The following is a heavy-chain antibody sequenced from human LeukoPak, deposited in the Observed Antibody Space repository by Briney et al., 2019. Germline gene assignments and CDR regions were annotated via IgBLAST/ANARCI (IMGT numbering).Heavy chain of an antibody. CDR1: GFTFSSYA. V-gene: IGHV3-30-3*01. CDR2: ISYDGSNK. CDR3: ASDTTYYYGSGSYPYGMDV. J-gene: IGHJ6*02. D-gene: IGHD3-10*01. Sequence: PGRSLRLSCAASGFTFSSYAMHWVRQAPGKGLEWVAVISYDGSNKYYADSVKGRFTISRDDSKNTLYLQMNSLRAEDTAVYYCASDTTYYYGSGSYPYGMDVWGQGTTVTVSS.